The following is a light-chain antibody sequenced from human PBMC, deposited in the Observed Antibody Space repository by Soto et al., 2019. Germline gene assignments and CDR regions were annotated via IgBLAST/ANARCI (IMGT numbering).Light chain of an antibody. CDR1: QSVSSW. CDR2: KAS. V-gene: IGKV1-5*03. CDR3: HQYDTYPWT. J-gene: IGKJ1*01. Sequence: DTQMTQSPSTLSAFVGDRVTITCLASQSVSSWLAWYQQKPGKAPKVLIYKASTLGSGVPSRFSGSETGTEFTLTIDSLQPDDFATYYCHQYDTYPWTFGQRTKVEMK.